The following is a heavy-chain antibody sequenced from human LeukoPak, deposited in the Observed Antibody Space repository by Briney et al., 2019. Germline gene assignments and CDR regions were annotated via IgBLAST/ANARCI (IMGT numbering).Heavy chain of an antibody. CDR2: IIPMFGTA. CDR3: ARSPSRLGMHYYYYMDV. V-gene: IGHV1-69*13. J-gene: IGHJ6*03. D-gene: IGHD2-2*01. Sequence: SVKVSCKASGGTFSSYAISWVRQAPGQALEWMGGIIPMFGTADYAQKFQGRVTITADESTSTAYMELSSLRSEDTAVYYCARSPSRLGMHYYYYMDVWGKGTTVTVSS. CDR1: GGTFSSYA.